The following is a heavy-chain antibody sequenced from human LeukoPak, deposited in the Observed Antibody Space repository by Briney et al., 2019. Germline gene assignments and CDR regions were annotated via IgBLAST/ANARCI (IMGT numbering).Heavy chain of an antibody. CDR2: ISSSGSII. CDR1: GFTFSSYE. CDR3: ARTKYGSGSYYNVGYFDS. D-gene: IGHD3-10*01. V-gene: IGHV3-48*03. J-gene: IGHJ4*02. Sequence: QPGGSLRLSCAASGFTFSSYEMNWVRQAPGKGLEWVSYISSSGSIIYYADSVKGRFTISSDNAKNSLYLQMNRLRAEETAVYYCARTKYGSGSYYNVGYFDSWGQGTLVTVSS.